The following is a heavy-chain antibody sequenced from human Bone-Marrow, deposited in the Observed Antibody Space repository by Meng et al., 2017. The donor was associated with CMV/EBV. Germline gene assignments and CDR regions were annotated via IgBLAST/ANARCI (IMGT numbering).Heavy chain of an antibody. CDR2: INHSGDT. J-gene: IGHJ4*02. CDR3: AGGLWGIAVAN. V-gene: IGHV4-34*01. Sequence: GSLRLSCAVYNGSFSGYYWTWIRQSPGKGLEWFGEINHSGDTNYKPSPKSRVSISVDTSKNQFFLKVDSVTAADTAMYYCAGGLWGIAVANWGQGTLVTVSS. CDR1: NGSFSGYY. D-gene: IGHD6-19*01.